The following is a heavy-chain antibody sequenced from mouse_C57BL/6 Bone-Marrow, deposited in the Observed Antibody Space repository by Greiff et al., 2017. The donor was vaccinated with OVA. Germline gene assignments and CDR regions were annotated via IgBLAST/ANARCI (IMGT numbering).Heavy chain of an antibody. CDR2: IYPGGGYT. Sequence: VQLQQSGAELVRPGTSVKMSCKASGYTFTNYWIGWAKQRPGHGLEWIGDIYPGGGYTNYNEKFKGKATLTSDKSSSTAYMQFSSLTSEDSAIYYCARRQLRPYFDYWGQGTTLTVSS. V-gene: IGHV1-63*01. CDR3: ARRQLRPYFDY. CDR1: GYTFTNYW. J-gene: IGHJ2*01. D-gene: IGHD3-2*02.